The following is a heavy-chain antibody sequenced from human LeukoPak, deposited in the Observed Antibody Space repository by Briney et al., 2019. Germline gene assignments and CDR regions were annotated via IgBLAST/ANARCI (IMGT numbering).Heavy chain of an antibody. D-gene: IGHD3-3*01. V-gene: IGHV4-59*01. CDR3: ARDLGYDFWSGSNYYGMYV. CDR2: IYYSGST. CDR1: GGSISSYY. J-gene: IGHJ6*02. Sequence: KPSETLSLTCTVSGGSISSYYWSWIRQPPGKGLEWIGYIYYSGSTNYNPSLKSRVTISVDTSKNQFSLKLSSVTAADTAVYYCARDLGYDFWSGSNYYGMYVWGQGTTVTVSS.